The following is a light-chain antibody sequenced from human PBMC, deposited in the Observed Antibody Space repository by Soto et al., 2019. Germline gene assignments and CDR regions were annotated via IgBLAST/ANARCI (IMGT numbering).Light chain of an antibody. CDR2: GAS. CDR1: QSVSTN. CDR3: QQYNHWWT. Sequence: EIVMTQSPATLSVSPGERATLSCRASQSVSTNLVWYQQKPGQAPRLLIYGASTRATGVPGRFSGTGSGTEFTLTISSLQSEDSAVYYCQQYNHWWTFGKGTKVEI. J-gene: IGKJ1*01. V-gene: IGKV3-15*01.